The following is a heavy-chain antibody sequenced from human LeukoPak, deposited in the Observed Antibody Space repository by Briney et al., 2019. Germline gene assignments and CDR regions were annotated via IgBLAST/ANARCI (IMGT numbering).Heavy chain of an antibody. Sequence: SETLSLTCAVYGGSFSGYYWSWIRQPPGKGLEWIGEISHSGSTNYNPSLKSRVTISVDTSKNQFSLKLSSVTAADTAVYYCARLLPRWLQPDYWGQGTLVTVSS. CDR1: GGSFSGYY. CDR2: ISHSGST. D-gene: IGHD5-24*01. CDR3: ARLLPRWLQPDY. V-gene: IGHV4-34*01. J-gene: IGHJ4*02.